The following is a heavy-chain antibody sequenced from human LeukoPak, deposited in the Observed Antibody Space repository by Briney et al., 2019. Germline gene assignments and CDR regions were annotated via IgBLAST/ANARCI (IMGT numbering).Heavy chain of an antibody. V-gene: IGHV3-15*01. CDR1: GFTFSNAW. J-gene: IGHJ4*02. Sequence: GGSLRLSCAASGFTFSNAWMSWVRQAPGKGLEWVGRIKSKTDGGTTGYAAPVKGRFTISRDDSKNTLYLQMNSLKTEDTAVYYCTTDQITGTTVFDYWGQGTLVTVSS. D-gene: IGHD1-7*01. CDR3: TTDQITGTTVFDY. CDR2: IKSKTDGGTT.